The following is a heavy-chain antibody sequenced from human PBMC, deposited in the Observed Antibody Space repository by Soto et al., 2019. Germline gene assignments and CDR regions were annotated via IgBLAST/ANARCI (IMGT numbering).Heavy chain of an antibody. CDR3: AYSGCDSHFLEYFQH. CDR2: INHSGST. Sequence: QVQLQQWGAGLLKPSETLSLTCAVYGGSFSGYYWSWIRQPPGKGLEWIGEINHSGSTNYNPSLKSRVTISVDTSKNQFSLKLSSVTAADTAVYYCAYSGCDSHFLEYFQHWGQGTLVTVSS. D-gene: IGHD5-12*01. V-gene: IGHV4-34*01. J-gene: IGHJ1*01. CDR1: GGSFSGYY.